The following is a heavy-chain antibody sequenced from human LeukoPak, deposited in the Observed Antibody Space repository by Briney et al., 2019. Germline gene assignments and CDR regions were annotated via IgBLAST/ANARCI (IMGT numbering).Heavy chain of an antibody. J-gene: IGHJ5*02. V-gene: IGHV1-69*01. Sequence: SVKVSCKASGGTFSSYAISWVRQAPGQGLEWMGGIIPIFGTANYAQKFQGRVTITADESTSTAYMELSSLRSEDTAVYYCARERGDTDIVVVPAAIGNWSDPWGQGTLVTVSS. D-gene: IGHD2-2*01. CDR3: ARERGDTDIVVVPAAIGNWSDP. CDR2: IIPIFGTA. CDR1: GGTFSSYA.